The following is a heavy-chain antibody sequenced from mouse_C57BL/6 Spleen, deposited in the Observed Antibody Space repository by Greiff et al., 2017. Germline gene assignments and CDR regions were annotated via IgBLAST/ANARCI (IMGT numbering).Heavy chain of an antibody. V-gene: IGHV6-3*01. CDR2: IRLKSDNYAT. D-gene: IGHD2-4*01. Sequence: EVKVVESGGGLVQPGGSMKLSCVASGFTFSNYWMNWVRQSPEKGLEWVAQIRLKSDNYATHYAESVKGRFTISRDDSKSSVYLQMNNLRAEDTGIYYCTGGVYYDYDAWFAYWGQGTLVTVSA. CDR3: TGGVYYDYDAWFAY. CDR1: GFTFSNYW. J-gene: IGHJ3*01.